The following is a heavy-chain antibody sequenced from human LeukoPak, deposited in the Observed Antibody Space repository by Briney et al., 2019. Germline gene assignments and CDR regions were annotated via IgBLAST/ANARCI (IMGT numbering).Heavy chain of an antibody. J-gene: IGHJ3*01. CDR2: ISTSSSYI. CDR3: ARDREMATRRLDAFDF. CDR1: GFTFSSYT. V-gene: IGHV3-21*01. D-gene: IGHD5-24*01. Sequence: GGSLRLSCAASGFTFSSYTINWVRQAPGKGLEWVSFISTSSSYIYYADSVKGRFTISRDNAKNSRFLQMNSLRAEDTAVYYFARDREMATRRLDAFDFWGQGTMVTVSS.